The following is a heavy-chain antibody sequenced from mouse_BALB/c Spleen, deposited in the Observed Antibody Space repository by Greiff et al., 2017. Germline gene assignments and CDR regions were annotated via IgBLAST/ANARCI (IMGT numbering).Heavy chain of an antibody. CDR1: GFTFSDYY. J-gene: IGHJ2*01. CDR2: ISDGGSYT. D-gene: IGHD1-1*01. CDR3: ARGLRSYFDY. V-gene: IGHV5-4*02. Sequence: EVQVVESGGGLVKPGGSLKLSCAASGFTFSDYYMYWVRQTPEKRLEWVATISDGGSYTYYPDSVKGRFTISRDNAKNNLYLQMSSLKSEDTAMYYCARGLRSYFDYWGQGTTLTVSS.